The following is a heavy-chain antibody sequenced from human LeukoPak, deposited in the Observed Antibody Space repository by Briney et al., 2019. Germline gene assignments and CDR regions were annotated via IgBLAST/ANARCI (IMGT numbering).Heavy chain of an antibody. V-gene: IGHV3-23*01. CDR2: IIDRGGSK. Sequence: GGSLSPSCPVSGIPLSNYGLSWVRPAPGTGLERGAGIIDRGGSKNYADSVKGRFTFSRDNPSNTLCLQLTRLGDGDRPRLFCAKRGVVIRAIIVVGCHKGAYYVHYWGRGALVTVS. CDR3: AKRGVVIRAIIVVGCHKGAYYVHY. CDR1: GIPLSNYG. J-gene: IGHJ4*02. D-gene: IGHD2-15*01.